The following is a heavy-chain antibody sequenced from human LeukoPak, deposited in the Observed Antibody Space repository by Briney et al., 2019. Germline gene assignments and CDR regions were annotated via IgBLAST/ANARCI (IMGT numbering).Heavy chain of an antibody. V-gene: IGHV1-69*13. CDR2: IIPIFETT. D-gene: IGHD3-10*01. Sequence: ASVKVSCKASGGTFISYAFSWVRQAPGQGLEWVGGIIPIFETTNYAQKFQGRVTTTADESTSTAYMELSSLRSEDTAVYYCARDSATMVRGLMTIDFWGQGTLVTVSS. CDR3: ARDSATMVRGLMTIDF. J-gene: IGHJ4*02. CDR1: GGTFISYA.